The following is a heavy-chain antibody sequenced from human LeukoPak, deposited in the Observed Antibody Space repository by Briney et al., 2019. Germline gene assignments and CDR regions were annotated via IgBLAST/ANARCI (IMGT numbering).Heavy chain of an antibody. J-gene: IGHJ6*02. Sequence: GGSLRLSCAASGFTFNSHGMHWVRQAPGKGLEYVSLIRCDGGSRYYAESVKGRFTISRDNSKSTLYLQMDSLRAEDMAVYYCARANYNSSWSHYGMDVWGQGTTVTVSS. CDR2: IRCDGGSR. V-gene: IGHV3-64*02. CDR1: GFTFNSHG. D-gene: IGHD3-10*01. CDR3: ARANYNSSWSHYGMDV.